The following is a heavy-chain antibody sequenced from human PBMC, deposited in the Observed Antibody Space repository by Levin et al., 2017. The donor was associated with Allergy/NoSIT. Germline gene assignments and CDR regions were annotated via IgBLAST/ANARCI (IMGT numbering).Heavy chain of an antibody. Sequence: GGSLRLSCAASGFTFSSYAMHWVRQAPGKGLEWVAVISYDGSNKYYADSVKGRFTISRDNSKNTLYLQMNSLRAEDTAVYYCARDPKEQQLVPAEYFQHWGQGTLVTVSS. CDR3: ARDPKEQQLVPAEYFQH. D-gene: IGHD6-13*01. CDR2: ISYDGSNK. CDR1: GFTFSSYA. J-gene: IGHJ1*01. V-gene: IGHV3-30-3*01.